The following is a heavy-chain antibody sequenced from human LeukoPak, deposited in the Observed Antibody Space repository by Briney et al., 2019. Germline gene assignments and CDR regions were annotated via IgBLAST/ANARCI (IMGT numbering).Heavy chain of an antibody. CDR1: GFTFSIYS. J-gene: IGHJ5*02. V-gene: IGHV3-48*01. CDR2: ITSSSSNI. Sequence: GGSLRLSCAASGFTFSIYSMNWVRQAPGKGLEWVSYITSSSSNIYYADSVKGRFTISRDNAKNSLYLQMNSLRAEDTAVYYCARGGGTFDPWGQGTLVTVSS. CDR3: ARGGGTFDP. D-gene: IGHD3-16*01.